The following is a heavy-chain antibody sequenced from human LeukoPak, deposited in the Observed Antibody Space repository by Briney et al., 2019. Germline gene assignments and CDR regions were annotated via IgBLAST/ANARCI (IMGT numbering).Heavy chain of an antibody. CDR1: GGSISSGNW. J-gene: IGHJ4*02. CDR3: GRNGAYCIDY. V-gene: IGHV4-4*02. CDR2: IYRDGNT. D-gene: IGHD2-8*01. Sequence: SGTLSLTCVVSGGSISSGNWWSWVRQSPEKGLEWIGEIYRDGNTNYNPSLKSRATISVDTSNNQFSLRLTSVTAADTAMYYCGRNGAYCIDYWGQGTLVTVSS.